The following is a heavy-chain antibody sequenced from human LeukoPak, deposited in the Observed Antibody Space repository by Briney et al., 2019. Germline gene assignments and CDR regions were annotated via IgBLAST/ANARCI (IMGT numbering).Heavy chain of an antibody. CDR2: ISYDGSNK. CDR3: AKDEGYFDWLLGY. Sequence: PGRSLRLSCAASGFTFSSYGMHWVRQAPGKGLEWVAVISYDGSNKYYADSVKGRFTISRDNSKNTLYLQMNSLRAEDTAVYYCAKDEGYFDWLLGYWGQGTLVTVSS. CDR1: GFTFSSYG. V-gene: IGHV3-30*18. J-gene: IGHJ4*02. D-gene: IGHD3-9*01.